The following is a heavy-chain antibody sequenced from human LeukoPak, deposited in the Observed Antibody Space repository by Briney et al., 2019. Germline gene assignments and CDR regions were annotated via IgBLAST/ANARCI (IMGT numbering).Heavy chain of an antibody. CDR1: GYTFTGYY. V-gene: IGHV1-2*02. Sequence: ASVKVSCKASGYTFTGYYMYWVRQAPGQGLEWMGWINPNSSGTNYAQKFQGRVTMTRDTSISTAYMELSRLRSDDTAVYYCARGIPAPEGLDAFDIWGQGTRVTVSS. CDR2: INPNSSGT. D-gene: IGHD2-2*01. CDR3: ARGIPAPEGLDAFDI. J-gene: IGHJ3*02.